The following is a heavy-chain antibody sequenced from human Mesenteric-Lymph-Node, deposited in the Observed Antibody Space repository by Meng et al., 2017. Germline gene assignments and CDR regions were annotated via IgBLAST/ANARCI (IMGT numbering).Heavy chain of an antibody. CDR3: ANLYGDFDY. V-gene: IGHV3-23*01. J-gene: IGHJ4*02. CDR1: EFTFSSYA. CDR2: ISDSGSSV. Sequence: RSLRLSCAASEFTFSSYAMSWVRQAPGKGLDWVSSISDSGSSVYYADSVKGRFTISRDNSKNSLYLQMNSLRVEDTAVYYCANLYGDFDYWGQGTLVTVSS. D-gene: IGHD4-17*01.